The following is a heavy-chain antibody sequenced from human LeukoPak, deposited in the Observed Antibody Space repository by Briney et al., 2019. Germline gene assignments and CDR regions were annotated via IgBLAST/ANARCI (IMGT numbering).Heavy chain of an antibody. CDR3: AKFGFCSVTTCPAPY. D-gene: IGHD2-2*01. Sequence: GGSLRLSCAASGFTFSSYEMNWVRQAPGKGLEWVSYISSSGSTIYYADSVKGRFTISRDNSKNTLYLQVNSLRAEDTAVYYCAKFGFCSVTTCPAPYWGQGTLVTVSS. J-gene: IGHJ4*02. CDR1: GFTFSSYE. CDR2: ISSSGSTI. V-gene: IGHV3-48*03.